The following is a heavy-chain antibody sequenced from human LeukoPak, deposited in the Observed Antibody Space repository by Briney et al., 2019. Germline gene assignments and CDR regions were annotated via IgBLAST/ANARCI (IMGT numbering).Heavy chain of an antibody. CDR3: ARGLNAYNWNYWFGP. Sequence: SVKVSCKASGGTFSSYAISWVRQAPGQGLEWMGGIIPIFGTANYAQKFQGRVTITADESTSTAYMELSSLRSEDTAVYYCARGLNAYNWNYWFGPWGQGTLVTVSS. J-gene: IGHJ5*02. D-gene: IGHD1-7*01. V-gene: IGHV1-69*13. CDR2: IIPIFGTA. CDR1: GGTFSSYA.